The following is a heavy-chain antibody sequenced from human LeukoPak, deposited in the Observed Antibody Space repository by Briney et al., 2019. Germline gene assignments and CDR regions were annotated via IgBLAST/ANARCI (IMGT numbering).Heavy chain of an antibody. CDR1: GFAFSRYV. Sequence: GGSLRLSCSASGFAFSRYVMYWVRQAPGKGLQFVSAVTSNGLTTYYADSLKGRFIISRENSKNTLTLQMSSLRPEDTAVYYCVSQYDYDTRGYYPFVQWGRATLVTVSA. D-gene: IGHD3-22*01. CDR2: VTSNGLTT. CDR3: VSQYDYDTRGYYPFVQ. V-gene: IGHV3-64D*09. J-gene: IGHJ4*02.